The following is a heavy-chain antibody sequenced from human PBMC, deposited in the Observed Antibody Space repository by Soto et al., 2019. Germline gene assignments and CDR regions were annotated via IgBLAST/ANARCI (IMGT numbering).Heavy chain of an antibody. Sequence: LQLQESGPGLVKPSETLSLTCTVSGGSISRSSSFWGWLRPPPGKGLEWIGRISYSGSTYYNPSLQSRVTISVDTSKNQFSLKLSSVTAADTAVYYCARQGRHTYWYFDLWGSGTLVTVSS. CDR1: GGSISRSSSF. CDR3: ARQGRHTYWYFDL. J-gene: IGHJ2*01. V-gene: IGHV4-39*01. CDR2: ISYSGST.